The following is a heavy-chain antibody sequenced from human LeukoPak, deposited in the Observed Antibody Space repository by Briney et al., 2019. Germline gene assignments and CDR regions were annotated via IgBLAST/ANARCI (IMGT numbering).Heavy chain of an antibody. CDR3: ARGPKGVAGYDYYFDY. J-gene: IGHJ4*02. V-gene: IGHV4-34*01. CDR1: GGSFSGYY. Sequence: PSETLSLTCAVYGGSFSGYYWSWIRQPPGKGLEWIGEINHSGSTNYNPSLKGRVTISVDTSKNQFSLKLSSVTAADTAVYYCARGPKGVAGYDYYFDYWGQGTLVTVSS. D-gene: IGHD5-12*01. CDR2: INHSGST.